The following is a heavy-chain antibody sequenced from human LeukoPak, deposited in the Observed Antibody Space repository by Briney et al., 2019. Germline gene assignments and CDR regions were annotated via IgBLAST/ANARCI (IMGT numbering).Heavy chain of an antibody. J-gene: IGHJ4*02. V-gene: IGHV3-21*01. CDR3: AREGIVGATTIMGSSYFDY. D-gene: IGHD1-26*01. Sequence: PGGSLRLSCAASGFTFSSYSMNWVRQAPGKGLEWVSSISSSSSYIYYADSVKGRFTISRDNAKNSLYLQMNSLRAEDTAVYYCAREGIVGATTIMGSSYFDYWGQGTLVTVSS. CDR1: GFTFSSYS. CDR2: ISSSSSYI.